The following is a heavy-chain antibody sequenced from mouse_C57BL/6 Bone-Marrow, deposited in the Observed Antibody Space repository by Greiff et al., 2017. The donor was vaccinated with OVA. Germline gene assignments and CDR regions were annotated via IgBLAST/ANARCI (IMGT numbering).Heavy chain of an antibody. Sequence: EVKLMESGGDLVKPGGSLKLSCAASGFTFSSYGMSWVRQTPDKRLEWVATISSGGSYTYYPDSVKGRFTISRDNAKNTLYLQMSSLKCEDTAMYYCARQGYGFAYWGQGTLVTVSA. V-gene: IGHV5-6*01. J-gene: IGHJ3*01. CDR3: ARQGYGFAY. CDR1: GFTFSSYG. CDR2: ISSGGSYT.